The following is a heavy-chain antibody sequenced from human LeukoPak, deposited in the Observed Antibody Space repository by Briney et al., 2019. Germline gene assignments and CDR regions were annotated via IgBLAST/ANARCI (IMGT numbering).Heavy chain of an antibody. CDR3: ARSRRINYYDSSGYLDY. CDR2: ISSNGGST. Sequence: GSLRLSCAASGFTFSSYAMHWVRQASGKGLEYVSAISSNGGSTYYADSVKGRFTISRDNSKNTLYLQMGSLRAEDMAVYYCARSRRINYYDSSGYLDYWGQGTLVTVSS. D-gene: IGHD3-22*01. CDR1: GFTFSSYA. J-gene: IGHJ4*02. V-gene: IGHV3-64*02.